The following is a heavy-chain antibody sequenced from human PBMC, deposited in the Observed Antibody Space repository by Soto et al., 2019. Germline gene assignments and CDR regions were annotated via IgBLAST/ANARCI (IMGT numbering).Heavy chain of an antibody. J-gene: IGHJ4*02. Sequence: QVQLVQSGAEVKKPGASVKVSCEASGYTFTSYGISWLRQAPGQGLEWMGWISPYNGNTNYAQKLQGRVTMTTDTPTSAAYMELRSLRSDATAVYYCATSGEVSSSSWYADWGQGTLVTVSS. CDR3: ATSGEVSSSSWYAD. CDR2: ISPYNGNT. D-gene: IGHD6-13*01. V-gene: IGHV1-18*01. CDR1: GYTFTSYG.